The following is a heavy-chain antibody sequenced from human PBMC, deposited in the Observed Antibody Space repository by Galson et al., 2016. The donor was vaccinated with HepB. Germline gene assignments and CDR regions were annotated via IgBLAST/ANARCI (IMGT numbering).Heavy chain of an antibody. CDR2: IYYSDNI. Sequence: SETLSLTCTVSGASVTAGAYFRGWVRQPPGKGLEWIGHIYYSDNINQNPSLNGRVSVSVDTSKNQFSLNLSSVTAADTAVYYCVLVPLDFWAAPWGQIDPWGQGTLVIVSS. CDR1: GASVTAGAYF. V-gene: IGHV4-61*08. CDR3: VLVPLDFWAAPWGQIDP. D-gene: IGHD6-6*01. J-gene: IGHJ5*02.